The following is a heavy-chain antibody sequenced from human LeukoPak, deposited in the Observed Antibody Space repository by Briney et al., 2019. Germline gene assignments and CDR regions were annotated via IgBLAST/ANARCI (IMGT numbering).Heavy chain of an antibody. J-gene: IGHJ4*02. D-gene: IGHD3-22*01. CDR1: GFTFSSYG. Sequence: GGSLRLSCTASGFTFSSYGMHWVRQAPGKGLEWVAFIQNDGSNKYYADSVKGRFTISRDNSKKTLYLQVNSLRAEDTAVYYCARGGLWYDSSGYYLDYWGQGTLVTVSS. CDR3: ARGGLWYDSSGYYLDY. V-gene: IGHV3-30*02. CDR2: IQNDGSNK.